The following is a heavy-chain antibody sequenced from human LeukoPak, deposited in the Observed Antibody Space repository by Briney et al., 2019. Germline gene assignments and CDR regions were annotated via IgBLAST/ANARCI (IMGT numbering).Heavy chain of an antibody. CDR2: ISGSGGST. J-gene: IGHJ5*02. CDR1: GFTFSSYA. V-gene: IGHV3-23*01. CDR3: ARDIEPTYYYGSGSYSATGNNWFDP. D-gene: IGHD3-10*01. Sequence: GGSLRLSCAASGFTFSSYAMSWVRQAPGKGLEWVSAISGSGGSTYYADSVKGRFTISRDNSKNTLYLQMNSLRAEDTAVYYCARDIEPTYYYGSGSYSATGNNWFDPWGQGTLVTVSS.